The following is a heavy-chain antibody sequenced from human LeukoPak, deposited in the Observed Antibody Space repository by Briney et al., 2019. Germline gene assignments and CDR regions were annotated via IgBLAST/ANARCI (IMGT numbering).Heavy chain of an antibody. CDR3: AKATSYLQSDYFDY. CDR1: GFTFSSYG. D-gene: IGHD5-24*01. J-gene: IGHJ4*02. Sequence: PGGSLRLSCAASGFTFSSYGMHWVRQAPGKGLEWVAVISYDGSNKYYADSVKGRFTISRDNSKNTLYLQMNSLRAEDTAVYYSAKATSYLQSDYFDYWGQGTLVTVSS. V-gene: IGHV3-30*18. CDR2: ISYDGSNK.